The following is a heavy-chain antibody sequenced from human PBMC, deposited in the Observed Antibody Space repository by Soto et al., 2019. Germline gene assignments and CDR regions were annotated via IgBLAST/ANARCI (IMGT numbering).Heavy chain of an antibody. CDR2: ILPIFKTP. V-gene: IGHV1-69*01. CDR3: ATLASGGYFFQY. J-gene: IGHJ4*02. Sequence: QVQLVQSGAEVKKPGSSVKVSCKASGDTLNNYAINSVRQAPGQGLEWMGGILPIFKTPTYAQKFQGRVTIAADESTSTAYMEVSSLRSDDTAVYFCATLASGGYFFQYWGQGTLVTVSS. CDR1: GDTLNNYA. D-gene: IGHD5-12*01.